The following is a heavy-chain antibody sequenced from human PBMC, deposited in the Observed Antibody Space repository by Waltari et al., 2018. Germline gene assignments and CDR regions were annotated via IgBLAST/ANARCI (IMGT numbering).Heavy chain of an antibody. CDR3: VRDLGGSGNSWFDA. Sequence: QVQLQESGPGQARPSETLSLTCIVSSYSIRSGYFWGWIRQPPGKGLQWIGSISHSANTYYNPSLRSRVSRSVDTSKNQFALKMTSGTAADTAIYYCVRDLGGSGNSWFDAWGQGTLVTVSS. V-gene: IGHV4-38-2*02. CDR1: SYSIRSGYF. CDR2: ISHSANT. J-gene: IGHJ5*02. D-gene: IGHD3-10*01.